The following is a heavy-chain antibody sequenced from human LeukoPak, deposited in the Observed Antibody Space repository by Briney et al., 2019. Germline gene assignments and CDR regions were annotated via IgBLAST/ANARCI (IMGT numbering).Heavy chain of an antibody. CDR1: GGTFSSYA. CDR3: ARVLCSSTSCFTYYYYGMDV. V-gene: IGHV1-69*04. CDR2: IIPILGIA. D-gene: IGHD2-2*01. Sequence: ASVKVSCKASGGTFSSYAISWVRQAPGQGLEWMGRIIPILGIANYAQKFQGRVTITADKSTSTAYMELSSLRSEDTAVYYCARVLCSSTSCFTYYYYGMDVWGQGTTVTVSS. J-gene: IGHJ6*02.